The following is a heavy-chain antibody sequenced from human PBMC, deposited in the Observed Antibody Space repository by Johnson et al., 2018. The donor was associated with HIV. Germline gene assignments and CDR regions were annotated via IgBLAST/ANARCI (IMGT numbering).Heavy chain of an antibody. CDR1: GFTFSSYA. J-gene: IGHJ3*02. D-gene: IGHD5-18*01. V-gene: IGHV3-30-3*01. CDR2: ISYDGSNK. CDR3: SRLPTGYSRDGFDI. Sequence: HVQLVESGGGVVQPGRSLRLSCAASGFTFSSYAMHWVRQAPGKGLEWVAVISYDGSNKYYADSVKGRFTISRDNSKNTLYMQRNSLRAGDTAVYYCSRLPTGYSRDGFDIWGQGTMVTVSS.